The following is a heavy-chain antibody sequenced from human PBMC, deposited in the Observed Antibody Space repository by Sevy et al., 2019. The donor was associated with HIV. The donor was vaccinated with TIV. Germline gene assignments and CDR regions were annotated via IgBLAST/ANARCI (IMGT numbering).Heavy chain of an antibody. CDR1: GFIFSRYG. CDR3: ARAQQVTMLVVIGGLYFDF. Sequence: GGSLRLSCKASGFIFSRYGVHWVRQAPGKGLEWVANIKQDMSEKYYADSVKGRFTISRDNARNSLYLQMESLRAEDTAVYYCARAQQVTMLVVIGGLYFDFWGQGTLVTVSS. D-gene: IGHD3-22*01. CDR2: IKQDMSEK. V-gene: IGHV3-7*01. J-gene: IGHJ4*02.